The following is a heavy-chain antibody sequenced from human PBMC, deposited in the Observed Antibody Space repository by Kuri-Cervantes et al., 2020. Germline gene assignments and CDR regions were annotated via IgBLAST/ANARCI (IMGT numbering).Heavy chain of an antibody. CDR3: ARDTYVVVPAAQGYYYYGMDV. V-gene: IGHV3-43*01. CDR1: GFTFDDYT. D-gene: IGHD2-2*01. J-gene: IGHJ6*02. CDR2: ISWDGGST. Sequence: GESLKISCAASGFTFDDYTMHWVRQAPGKGLEWVSLISWDGGSTYYADSVKGRFTISRDNSKNSLYLQMNSLRAEDTAVYYCARDTYVVVPAAQGYYYYGMDVWGQGTTVTVSS.